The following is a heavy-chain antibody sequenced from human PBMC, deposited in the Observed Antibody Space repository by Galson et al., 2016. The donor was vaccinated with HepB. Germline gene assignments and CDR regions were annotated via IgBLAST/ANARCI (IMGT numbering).Heavy chain of an antibody. J-gene: IGHJ6*02. CDR3: ARLWSSAPGSVYDYYGMDV. Sequence: SLRLSCAASGFTSSSYWMSWVRQTPGNGLEWVANIKHDGSAIYYVDSAKGRFTISRANAKNPLDLQMNSLSPEDTAVYYCARLWSSAPGSVYDYYGMDVWGQGTTVTVSS. V-gene: IGHV3-7*01. CDR2: IKHDGSAI. CDR1: GFTSSSYW. D-gene: IGHD6-13*01.